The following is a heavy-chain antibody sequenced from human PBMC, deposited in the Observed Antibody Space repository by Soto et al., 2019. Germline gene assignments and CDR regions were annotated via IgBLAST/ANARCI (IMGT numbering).Heavy chain of an antibody. D-gene: IGHD3-22*01. CDR2: IDPSDSQT. J-gene: IGHJ4*02. CDR1: GYSFAGYW. V-gene: IGHV5-10-1*01. CDR3: ARQIYDSDTGPNFQYYFDS. Sequence: GSSLKISCKGSGYSFAGYWITWVRQKPGKGLEWMGRIDPSDSQTYYSPSFRGHVTISATKSITTVFLQWSSLRASDTAMYYCARQIYDSDTGPNFQYYFDSWGQGTPVTVSS.